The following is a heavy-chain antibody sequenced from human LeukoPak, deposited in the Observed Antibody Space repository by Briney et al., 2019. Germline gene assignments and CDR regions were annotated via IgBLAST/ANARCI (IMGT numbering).Heavy chain of an antibody. D-gene: IGHD2-2*01. CDR2: MSYDGSSE. CDR3: GRDLPRYCSSTSCPTRPWFDP. V-gene: IGHV3-30*03. CDR1: GFGFSSFA. Sequence: GGSLRLSCEGSGFTASGFGFSSFAMYWVRQAPGKGLEWVAIMSYDGSSEYYADSVKGRFTISRDNSKNTLYLQMNSLRAEDTAVYYCGRDLPRYCSSTSCPTRPWFDPWGQGTLVTVSS. J-gene: IGHJ5*02.